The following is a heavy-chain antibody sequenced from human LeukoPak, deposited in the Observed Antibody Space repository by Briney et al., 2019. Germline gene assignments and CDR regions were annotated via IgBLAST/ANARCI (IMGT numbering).Heavy chain of an antibody. CDR2: IYYTGRT. V-gene: IGHV4-39*01. CDR3: AKNNILTGYSFDS. CDR1: GGPISTSSYY. D-gene: IGHD3-9*01. Sequence: SETLSLTCSVSGGPISTSSYYWGWIRQAPGKGLEWIGTIYYTGRTYYNPSLKSRVTIFVDTSKNQFSLILNSVTAADTTVYYCAKNNILTGYSFDSWGQGTLVSVSS. J-gene: IGHJ4*02.